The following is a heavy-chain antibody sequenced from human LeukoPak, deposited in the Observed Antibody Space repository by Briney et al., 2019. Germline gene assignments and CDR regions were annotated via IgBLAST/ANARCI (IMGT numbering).Heavy chain of an antibody. CDR3: ARGGDYVWGSYRRFDY. CDR2: INHSGST. V-gene: IGHV4-34*01. Sequence: PSETLSLTCAVYGGSFSGYYWSWIRQPPGKGLEWIGEINHSGSTNYNPSRKSRVTISVDTCKNQFSLKLSSVTAADTAVYYCARGGDYVWGSYRRFDYWGQGTLVTVSS. J-gene: IGHJ4*02. D-gene: IGHD3-16*02. CDR1: GGSFSGYY.